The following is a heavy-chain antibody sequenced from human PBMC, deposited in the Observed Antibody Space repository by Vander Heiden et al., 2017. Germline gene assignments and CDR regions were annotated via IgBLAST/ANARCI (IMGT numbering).Heavy chain of an antibody. J-gene: IGHJ5*02. V-gene: IGHV3-9*01. Sequence: EVQLVESGGGLVQPGRSLRLSCAAPGFTFDEYAKHWVRQAPGKGLEWVSGISWNSGRIAYADSVKGRFTISRDNAKNSLYLQMNSLRAEDTALYYCAKDVDYDISGGGFDPWGQGTLVTVSS. CDR3: AKDVDYDISGGGFDP. D-gene: IGHD3-22*01. CDR1: GFTFDEYA. CDR2: ISWNSGRI.